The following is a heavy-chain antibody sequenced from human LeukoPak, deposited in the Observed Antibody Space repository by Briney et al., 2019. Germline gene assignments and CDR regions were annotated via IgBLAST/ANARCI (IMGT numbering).Heavy chain of an antibody. CDR3: ARVPGYCSSTSCPNYFFDY. CDR1: GFTFSSFS. Sequence: GGSLRLSCAASGFTFSSFSMNWVRQAPGKGLEWVSTVSTGGAATYYADSVKGRFTISRDNSENTLYLQMNSLRAEDTAVYYCARVPGYCSSTSCPNYFFDYWGQGTLVTVSS. CDR2: VSTGGAAT. D-gene: IGHD2-2*01. V-gene: IGHV3-23*01. J-gene: IGHJ4*02.